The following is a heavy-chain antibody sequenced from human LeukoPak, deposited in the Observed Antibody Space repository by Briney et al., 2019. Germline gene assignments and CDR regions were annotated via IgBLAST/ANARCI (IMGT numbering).Heavy chain of an antibody. D-gene: IGHD3-10*01. V-gene: IGHV1-46*01. Sequence: ASVKVSCKASGYTFTSYYMHWVRQAPGQGLEWMGIINPSGGSTSYAQKFQGRVTMTEDTSTDTAYMELSSLRSEDTAVYYCAPARGVYNWFDPWGQGTLVTVSS. CDR1: GYTFTSYY. J-gene: IGHJ5*02. CDR2: INPSGGST. CDR3: APARGVYNWFDP.